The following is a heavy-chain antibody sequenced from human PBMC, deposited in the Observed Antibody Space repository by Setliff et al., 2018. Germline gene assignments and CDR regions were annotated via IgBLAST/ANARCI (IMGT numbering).Heavy chain of an antibody. CDR1: GFTFSTYW. CDR2: IKQDGSET. CDR3: ARGPWKHSAYYYYYYMDV. Sequence: PGGSLRLSCEASGFTFSTYWMSWVRQAPGKGPEWVANIKQDGSETYYVDSVKGRFTISRDNAKNSLYLQMNSLRAEDTAVYYCARGPWKHSAYYYYYYMDVWGKGTTVTVSS. V-gene: IGHV3-7*01. D-gene: IGHD1-1*01. J-gene: IGHJ6*03.